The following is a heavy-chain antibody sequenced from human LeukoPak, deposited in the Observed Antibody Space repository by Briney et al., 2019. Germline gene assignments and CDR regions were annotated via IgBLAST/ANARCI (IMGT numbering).Heavy chain of an antibody. CDR1: GFTFSSYA. D-gene: IGHD6-13*01. V-gene: IGHV3-30*02. J-gene: IGHJ4*02. CDR2: IRYDGSNK. CDR3: VKGQDPYSSTYNFDY. Sequence: PGGCLRLSCAASGFTFSSYAMHWVRQAPGKGLEWVAFIRYDGSNKYYADSVKGRFTISRDNSKNTLYLQMNSLRAEDTAVYYCVKGQDPYSSTYNFDYWGQGTLVTVSS.